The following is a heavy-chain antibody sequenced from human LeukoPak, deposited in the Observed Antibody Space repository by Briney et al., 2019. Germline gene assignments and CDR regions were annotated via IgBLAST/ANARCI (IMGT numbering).Heavy chain of an antibody. CDR2: VDSDGSSA. CDR1: GFTLNDYY. CDR3: ARYHLGFHGFDI. D-gene: IGHD3-10*01. Sequence: GGSLRLSCAVSGFTLNDYYMHWVRQAPGKGLVWVSRVDSDGSSATYADSVKGRFTISRDIAKNTLYLQMNSLSAEDTAVYYCARYHLGFHGFDIWGQGTVVTVSS. J-gene: IGHJ3*02. V-gene: IGHV3-74*01.